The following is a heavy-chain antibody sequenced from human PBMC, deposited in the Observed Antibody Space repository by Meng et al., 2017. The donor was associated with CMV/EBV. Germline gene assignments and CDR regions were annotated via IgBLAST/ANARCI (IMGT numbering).Heavy chain of an antibody. CDR3: AREGSSRPLDY. J-gene: IGHJ4*02. V-gene: IGHV4-61*01. D-gene: IGHD6-6*01. CDR1: GGSVSSGSYY. CDR2: IYYSGST. Sequence: SETLSLTCTVSGGSVSSGSYYWSWIRQPPGKGLEWIGYIYYSGSTNYNPSLKSRVTISVDTSKNQFSLKLSSVTAADTAVYYCAREGSSRPLDYWGQGTLVTVSS.